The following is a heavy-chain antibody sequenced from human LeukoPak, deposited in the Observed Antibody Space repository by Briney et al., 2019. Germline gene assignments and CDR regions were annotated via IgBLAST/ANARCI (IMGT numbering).Heavy chain of an antibody. CDR1: GYTFTGYY. J-gene: IGHJ4*02. CDR3: AREVDIVVVPAAMLDY. V-gene: IGHV1-2*02. Sequence: ASVTVSCTASGYTFTGYYMHWVRQAPGQGLEWMGWINPNSGGTNYAQKFQGRVTMTRDTSISTAYMELSRLRSDDTAVYYCAREVDIVVVPAAMLDYWGQGTLVTVSS. D-gene: IGHD2-2*03. CDR2: INPNSGGT.